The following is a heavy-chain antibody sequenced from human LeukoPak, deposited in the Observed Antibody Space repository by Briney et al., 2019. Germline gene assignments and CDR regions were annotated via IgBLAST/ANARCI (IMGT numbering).Heavy chain of an antibody. CDR1: GFPFRDYC. V-gene: IGHV3-23*01. J-gene: IGHJ3*02. D-gene: IGHD5-24*01. CDR3: ARDGAQLIDAFDI. Sequence: GGSLRLLHGAWGFPFRDYCMRWVPQAPGKGLEGVSTNSSGVSTTDYADSVKGRFTISGDNSKNTLYLQMNSLRAEDTAVYYCARDGAQLIDAFDIWGQGTMVTVSS. CDR2: NSSGVSTT.